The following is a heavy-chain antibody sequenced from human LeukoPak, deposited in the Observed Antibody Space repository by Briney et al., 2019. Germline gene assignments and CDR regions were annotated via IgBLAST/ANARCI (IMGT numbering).Heavy chain of an antibody. Sequence: GGSLRLSCAASGFTFSNYAMHWVRQAPGKGLEWVAVISFDATKEYFGKSVKGRFTISRDNSKATLYLQMHRLRVEDTALYFCARFKVGTNTTQKNAFDIWGRGTVVAVSS. D-gene: IGHD1-1*01. CDR1: GFTFSNYA. CDR3: ARFKVGTNTTQKNAFDI. J-gene: IGHJ3*02. CDR2: ISFDATKE. V-gene: IGHV3-30*01.